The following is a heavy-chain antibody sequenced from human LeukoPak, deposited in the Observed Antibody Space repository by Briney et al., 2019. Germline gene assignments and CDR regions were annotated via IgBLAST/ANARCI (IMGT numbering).Heavy chain of an antibody. J-gene: IGHJ6*02. CDR3: ARDRRMDV. V-gene: IGHV3-30-3*01. Sequence: PGGSLRLSCAASGFTFSSYAMHWVRQAPGKGLEWVAVISYDGSNKYYADSVKGRFTISRDNSKNTLYLRMNSLRAEDTAVYYCARDRRMDVWGQGTTVTVSS. CDR1: GFTFSSYA. CDR2: ISYDGSNK.